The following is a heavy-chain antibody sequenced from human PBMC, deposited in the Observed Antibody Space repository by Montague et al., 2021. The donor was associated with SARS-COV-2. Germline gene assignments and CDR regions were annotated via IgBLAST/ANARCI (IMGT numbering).Heavy chain of an antibody. CDR2: SGST. V-gene: IGHV4-59*08. J-gene: IGHJ4*02. D-gene: IGHD6-13*01. Sequence: SGSTKYNPSLQSRVTMSLDTSRNPLSLKLRSVTAADTSIYYCATQAGGFTSGSLDYGGQGTLVTVSS. CDR3: ATQAGGFTSGSLDY.